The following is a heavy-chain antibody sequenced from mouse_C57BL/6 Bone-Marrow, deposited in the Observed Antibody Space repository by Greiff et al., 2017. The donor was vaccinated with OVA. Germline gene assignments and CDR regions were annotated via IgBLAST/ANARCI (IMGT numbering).Heavy chain of an antibody. CDR2: IWSGGST. V-gene: IGHV2-2*01. D-gene: IGHD1-1*01. Sequence: QVQLKQSGPGLVQPSQRLSITCTVSGFSLTSYGVHWVRQSPGKGLEWLGVIWSGGSTDYNAAFISRLSISKDNSKSQVFFKMNSLQADDTAIYYCARNPSYYYGSSYVGTTFDYWGQGTTLTVSS. CDR3: ARNPSYYYGSSYVGTTFDY. J-gene: IGHJ2*01. CDR1: GFSLTSYG.